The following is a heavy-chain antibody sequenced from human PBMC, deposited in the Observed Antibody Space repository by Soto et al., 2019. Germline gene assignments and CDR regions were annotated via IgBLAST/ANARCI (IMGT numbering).Heavy chain of an antibody. CDR1: GFTFGSYA. Sequence: GGSLRLSCAASGFTFGSYAMSWVRQAPGKGLEWISAISGSGGSTYYAESVKGRFTISRDNSKNTLYLQMNSLRAEDTAVYYCAKDKSIVVVPAALRDWSDPWGPATLLTVST. J-gene: IGHJ5*02. V-gene: IGHV3-23*01. CDR2: ISGSGGST. D-gene: IGHD2-2*01. CDR3: AKDKSIVVVPAALRDWSDP.